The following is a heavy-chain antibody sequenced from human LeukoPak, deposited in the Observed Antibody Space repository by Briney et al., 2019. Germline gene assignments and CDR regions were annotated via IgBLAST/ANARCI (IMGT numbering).Heavy chain of an antibody. CDR1: GFTFSSYA. V-gene: IGHV3-30-3*01. D-gene: IGHD2-15*01. CDR3: AQSDCSGGSCLSRFDY. CDR2: ISYDGSNK. J-gene: IGHJ4*02. Sequence: GGSLRLSCAASGFTFSSYAMHWVRQAPGKGLEWVAVISYDGSNKYYADSVKGRFTISRDNSKNTLYLQMNSLRAEDTGVYYCAQSDCSGGSCLSRFDYWGQGTLVTVSS.